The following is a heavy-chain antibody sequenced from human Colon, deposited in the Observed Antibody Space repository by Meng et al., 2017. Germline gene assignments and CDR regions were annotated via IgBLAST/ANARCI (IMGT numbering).Heavy chain of an antibody. D-gene: IGHD3-16*01. CDR3: ARSLGYYDYVWGSYPPGY. CDR1: GGSFCGYY. V-gene: IGHV4-34*01. CDR2: INHSGST. Sequence: QLRQWGRGLFKPSGTLSPTCAVYGGSFCGYYWSSIRQPPGKGLEWIGEINHSGSTNYNPSLKSRVTISVDTSKIQFSLKLSSVTAADTAVYYCARSLGYYDYVWGSYPPGYWGQGTLVTVSS. J-gene: IGHJ4*02.